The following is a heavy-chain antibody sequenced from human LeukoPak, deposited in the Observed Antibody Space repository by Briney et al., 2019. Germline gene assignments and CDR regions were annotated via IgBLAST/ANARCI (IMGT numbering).Heavy chain of an antibody. J-gene: IGHJ4*02. D-gene: IGHD3-22*01. CDR2: ISGSGGST. V-gene: IGHV3-23*01. CDR3: AKVVFDSSGYYPFDY. Sequence: PGGSLRLSCAASGFTFSSYAMSWVRQAPGKGLEWVSAISGSGGSTYYADSVKGRFTISRDNSKNTLYLQMNSLRAEDTAVYYCAKVVFDSSGYYPFDYWGQGTLVTVSS. CDR1: GFTFSSYA.